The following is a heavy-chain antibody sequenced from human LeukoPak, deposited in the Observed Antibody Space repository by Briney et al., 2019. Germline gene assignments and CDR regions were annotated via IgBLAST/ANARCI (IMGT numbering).Heavy chain of an antibody. CDR1: GYSISSGYY. CDR2: IHHSGTA. D-gene: IGHD4-17*01. V-gene: IGHV4-38-2*01. J-gene: IGHJ4*02. CDR3: ARPFKDTTVSSGFDY. Sequence: PSETPCHTCAVSGYSISSGYYWGWIRQPPGKGLEWIGSIHHSGTAYYNPSLKNRVTISVDTSKNQFSLNLSSVTAADAAVYYCARPFKDTTVSSGFDYWGQGTLVTVSS.